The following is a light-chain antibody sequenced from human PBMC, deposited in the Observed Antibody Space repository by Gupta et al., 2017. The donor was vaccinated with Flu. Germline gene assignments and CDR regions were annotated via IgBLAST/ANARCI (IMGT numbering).Light chain of an antibody. CDR3: QQRSNWPPYT. V-gene: IGKV3-11*01. J-gene: IGKJ2*01. CDR2: DAS. Sequence: EIVFTQSPATLSLSPGERATLSCRASQSVSSYLAWYQQKPGQAPRLLIYDASNRATGIPARFSGSGSGTDFTLTISSLEPEDFAVYYCQQRSNWPPYTFGQGTXLEIK. CDR1: QSVSSY.